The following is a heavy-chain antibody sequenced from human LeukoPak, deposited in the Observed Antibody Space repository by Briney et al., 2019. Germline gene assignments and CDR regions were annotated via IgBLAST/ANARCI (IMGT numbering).Heavy chain of an antibody. CDR1: GFTFSNAW. CDR3: TTLPLLWFGEYYFDY. Sequence: GGSLRLSCAASGFTFSNAWMSWVRQAPGKGLEWVCRIKSKTDGGTTDYAAPVKVRFTISRDDSKNTLYLQMNSLKTEDTAVYYCTTLPLLWFGEYYFDYWGQGTLVTVSS. J-gene: IGHJ4*02. V-gene: IGHV3-15*01. CDR2: IKSKTDGGTT. D-gene: IGHD3-10*01.